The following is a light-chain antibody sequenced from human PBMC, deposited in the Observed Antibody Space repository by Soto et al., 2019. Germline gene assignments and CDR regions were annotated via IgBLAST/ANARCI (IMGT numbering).Light chain of an antibody. CDR2: AVN. J-gene: IGLJ1*01. CDR3: CSYPCRSTSYV. Sequence: QSALTQPASVSGSPGQSITISCTGTSSDVGAYNYVSWYQQHPGKAPKLMIYAVNNRPSGVSNRFSGSKSGNTASLTVSGLQADDEADYYCCSYPCRSTSYVFGTGTQLTVL. V-gene: IGLV2-14*01. CDR1: SSDVGAYNY.